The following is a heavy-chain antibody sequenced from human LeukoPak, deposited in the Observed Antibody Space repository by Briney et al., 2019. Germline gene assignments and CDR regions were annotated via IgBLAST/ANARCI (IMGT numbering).Heavy chain of an antibody. CDR1: GYTFTSYG. Sequence: ASVKVSCKASGYTFTSYGISWVRQAPGQGLEWMGWISAYNGNTDYAQKLQGRVTMTTDTSTSTDYMELRSLRSDDTAVYYCARFWSGYDYWGQGTLVTVSS. CDR2: ISAYNGNT. D-gene: IGHD3-3*01. J-gene: IGHJ4*02. V-gene: IGHV1-18*01. CDR3: ARFWSGYDY.